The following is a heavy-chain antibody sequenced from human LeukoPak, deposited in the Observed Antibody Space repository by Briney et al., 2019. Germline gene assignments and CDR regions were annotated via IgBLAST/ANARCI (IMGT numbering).Heavy chain of an antibody. V-gene: IGHV1-8*03. D-gene: IGHD7-27*01. CDR3: ARSGWGDWYFDL. Sequence: ASVKVSCKASGYTFTSYDINWVRQATGQGLEWMGWMNPNSGNTGYAQKFQGRVTITADKSTSTAYMELSSLRCEDTAVYYCARSGWGDWYFDLWGRGTLVTVSS. J-gene: IGHJ2*01. CDR1: GYTFTSYD. CDR2: MNPNSGNT.